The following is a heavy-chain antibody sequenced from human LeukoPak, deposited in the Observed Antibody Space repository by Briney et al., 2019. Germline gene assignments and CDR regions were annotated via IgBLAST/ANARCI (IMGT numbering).Heavy chain of an antibody. CDR1: GGSFSGYY. J-gene: IGHJ3*02. V-gene: IGHV4-34*01. Sequence: SETLSLTCAVYGGSFSGYYWSWIRQPPGKGLEWIGEINHSGSTNYNPSLKSRVTISVDTSKNQFSLKLSSVTAADTAVYYCARRLRWWELQGHAFDIWGQGTMVTVSS. CDR3: ARRLRWWELQGHAFDI. D-gene: IGHD1-26*01. CDR2: INHSGST.